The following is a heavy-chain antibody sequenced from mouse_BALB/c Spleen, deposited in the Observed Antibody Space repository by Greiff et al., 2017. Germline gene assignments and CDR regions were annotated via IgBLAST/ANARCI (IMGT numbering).Heavy chain of an antibody. CDR3: ARHKEYYRYDEGYAMDY. CDR1: GFSLTSYG. V-gene: IGHV2-6-2*01. Sequence: QVQLQQSGPDLVAPSQSLSITCTVSGFSLTSYGVHWVRQPPGKGLEWLVVIWSDGSTTYNSALKSRLSISKDNSKSQVFLKMNSLQTDDTAMYYCARHKEYYRYDEGYAMDYWGQGTSVTVSS. J-gene: IGHJ4*01. CDR2: IWSDGST. D-gene: IGHD2-14*01.